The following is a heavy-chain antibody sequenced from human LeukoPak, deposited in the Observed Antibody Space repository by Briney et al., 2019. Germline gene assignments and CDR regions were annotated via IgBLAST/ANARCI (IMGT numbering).Heavy chain of an antibody. J-gene: IGHJ4*02. CDR2: IHYSGST. D-gene: IGHD6-19*01. CDR1: GDSISSGDNY. V-gene: IGHV4-30-4*01. Sequence: ASETLSLTCIVSGDSISSGDNYWSWIRQPPGKGLEWIGYIHYSGSTYYNPSLKSRVIISGDMSKNQFSLTLNSLTAADSAMYYCARAAAGTNSWYYFDYWGQGTLVTVSS. CDR3: ARAAAGTNSWYYFDY.